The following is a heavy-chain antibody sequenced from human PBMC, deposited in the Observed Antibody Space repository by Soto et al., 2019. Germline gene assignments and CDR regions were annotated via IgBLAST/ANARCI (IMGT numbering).Heavy chain of an antibody. CDR2: ISTYDGNT. J-gene: IGHJ5*02. Sequence: QVQLVQSGAEVKKPGASVKVSCKASGYTFFTYGITWVRQAPGQGLEWMGWISTYDGNTDYAQKLQGRVTMTTDTSTRSAYMELRSLRSDDTAVYYCARKSSRSCWFDPWGQGTLVTVSS. D-gene: IGHD3-10*01. CDR1: GYTFFTYG. V-gene: IGHV1-18*01. CDR3: ARKSSRSCWFDP.